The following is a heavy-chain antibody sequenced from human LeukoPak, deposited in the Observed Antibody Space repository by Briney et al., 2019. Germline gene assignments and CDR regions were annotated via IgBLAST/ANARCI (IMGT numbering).Heavy chain of an antibody. CDR3: ARRLYDTSGPRFDY. CDR2: ISSTSSTI. V-gene: IGHV3-48*01. J-gene: IGHJ4*02. CDR1: GFTFSSYG. D-gene: IGHD3-22*01. Sequence: PGGSLRLSCAASGFTFSSYGMHWVRQAPGKGLEWLSYISSTSSTIYYADSVKGRFTISRDNAENSLFLQMNSLRAEDTAVYYCARRLYDTSGPRFDYWGQGTLVSVSS.